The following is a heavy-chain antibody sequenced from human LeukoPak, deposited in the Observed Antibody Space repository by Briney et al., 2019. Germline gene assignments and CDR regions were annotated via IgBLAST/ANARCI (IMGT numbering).Heavy chain of an antibody. J-gene: IGHJ4*02. CDR3: ARCGILEWLLEYYFDY. Sequence: PGGSLRLSCAVSGFTFSSYSMNWVRQAPGKGLEWVSYISSSSSTINYADSVKGRFTISRDNPKNSLYLQMNSLRAEDTAVYYCARCGILEWLLEYYFDYWGQGTLVTVSS. V-gene: IGHV3-48*04. D-gene: IGHD3-3*01. CDR1: GFTFSSYS. CDR2: ISSSSSTI.